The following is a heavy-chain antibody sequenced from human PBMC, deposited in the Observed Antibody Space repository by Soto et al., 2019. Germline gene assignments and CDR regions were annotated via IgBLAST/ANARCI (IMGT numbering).Heavy chain of an antibody. J-gene: IGHJ4*02. D-gene: IGHD6-19*01. V-gene: IGHV3-48*01. CDR1: GFTFSSYS. CDR3: ARGMMRAVAALAY. Sequence: GGSLRLSCAASGFTFSSYSMNWVRQAPGKGLEWVSYISSSSSTIYYADSVKGRFTISRDNAKNSLYLQMNSLRAEDTAVYYCARGMMRAVAALAYWGQGTLVTVSS. CDR2: ISSSSSTI.